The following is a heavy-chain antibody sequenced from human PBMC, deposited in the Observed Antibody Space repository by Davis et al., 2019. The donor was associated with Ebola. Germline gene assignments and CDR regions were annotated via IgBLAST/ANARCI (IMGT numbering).Heavy chain of an antibody. J-gene: IGHJ6*02. D-gene: IGHD3-9*01. CDR1: GYTFTTYD. CDR2: MNPNSENT. Sequence: AASVKVSCKASGYTFTTYDIHWVRQATGQGLEWMGWMNPNSENTGYAQKFQGRVTMTRSTSISTAYMELISLRSEDTAVYYCARGGYFDWLTRWHYYGMDVWGQGTTVTVSS. V-gene: IGHV1-8*01. CDR3: ARGGYFDWLTRWHYYGMDV.